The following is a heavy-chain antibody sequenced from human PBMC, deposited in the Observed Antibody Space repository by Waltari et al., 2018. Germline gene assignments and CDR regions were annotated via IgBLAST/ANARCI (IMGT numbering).Heavy chain of an antibody. CDR2: FIYNGNT. V-gene: IGHV4-39*01. CDR3: ARPGRVGGGSLMGLDY. J-gene: IGHJ4*02. CDR1: GGSISRTSYY. Sequence: QLQLQESGPGLVKPSETLSPICSISGGSISRTSYYWGWIRQPPGKGLEWIGSFIYNGNTYYNPSLKSRISFFVDTSKNQFLLQLRSVTAADTAMYYCARPGRVGGGSLMGLDYWGQGTLVTVSS. D-gene: IGHD2-15*01.